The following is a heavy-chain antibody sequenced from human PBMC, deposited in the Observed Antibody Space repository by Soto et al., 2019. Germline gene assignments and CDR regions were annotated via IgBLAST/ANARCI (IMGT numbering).Heavy chain of an antibody. D-gene: IGHD3-9*01. CDR2: IKTDGSDT. J-gene: IGHJ3*02. CDR3: ARPRTSDWAYDI. V-gene: IGHV3-74*01. Sequence: EVQLVESGGGLVQPGGSLRLSCAASGFTFSSYWMHWVRQSPGKGLVWVSRIKTDGSDTHYADSVKGRFTISRYNAKNTLYLHMNSLRDEDTAVYYCARPRTSDWAYDIWGQGTMVIFSA. CDR1: GFTFSSYW.